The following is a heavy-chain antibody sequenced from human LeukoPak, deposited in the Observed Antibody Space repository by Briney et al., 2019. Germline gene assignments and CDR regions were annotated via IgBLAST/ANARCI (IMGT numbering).Heavy chain of an antibody. Sequence: PAKSLTLACAVSGFSFSSYSMHWVRQAPGKGLEWVAVISSVGSNNYYADAEKGRFTITRDNSKNTLYLQMNSRRAEDTAVYYCAREGTRGYFQHWGQGTLVTVSS. CDR3: AREGTRGYFQH. CDR2: ISSVGSNN. CDR1: GFSFSSYS. V-gene: IGHV3-30-3*01. J-gene: IGHJ1*01.